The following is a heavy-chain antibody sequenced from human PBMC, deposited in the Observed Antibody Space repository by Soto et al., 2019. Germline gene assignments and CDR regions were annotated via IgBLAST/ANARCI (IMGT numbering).Heavy chain of an antibody. CDR2: IIPIFGTA. J-gene: IGHJ4*02. CDR3: AREKWEGIAVAGTLDY. Sequence: QVQLVQSGAEVKKPGSSVKVSCKASGGTFSSYAISWVRQAPGQGLEWMGGIIPIFGTANYAQKFQGRVTITADESTSTAYMELSSLRSEDTGMYYCAREKWEGIAVAGTLDYWGQGTLVTVSS. V-gene: IGHV1-69*12. CDR1: GGTFSSYA. D-gene: IGHD6-19*01.